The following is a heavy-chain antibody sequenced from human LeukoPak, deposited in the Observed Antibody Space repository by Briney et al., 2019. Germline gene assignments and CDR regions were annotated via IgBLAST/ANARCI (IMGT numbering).Heavy chain of an antibody. CDR2: ISGSGDRT. D-gene: IGHD3-10*01. V-gene: IGHV3-23*01. CDR1: GFTFRTYG. Sequence: GGSLRLSCAASGFTFRTYGFSWVRQAPGKGLEWVSTISGSGDRTYYADSVKGRFTISRDNSKNTLFLHMNSLRAEDTAVYSCAKGYYGSGSYGWFDYWGQGTLVTVSS. CDR3: AKGYYGSGSYGWFDY. J-gene: IGHJ4*02.